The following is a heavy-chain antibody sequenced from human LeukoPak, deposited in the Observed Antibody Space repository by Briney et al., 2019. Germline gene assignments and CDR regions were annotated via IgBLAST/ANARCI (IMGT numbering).Heavy chain of an antibody. D-gene: IGHD3-10*01. CDR2: ISSSSSYI. CDR3: ARGTRITLLRGSPNDAFDI. J-gene: IGHJ3*02. Sequence: GGSLRLSCAASGFTFSSYEMNWVRQAPGKGLEWVSSISSSSSYIYYADSVKGRFTISRDNAKNSLYLQMNSLRAEDTAVYYCARGTRITLLRGSPNDAFDIWGQGTMVTVSS. V-gene: IGHV3-21*01. CDR1: GFTFSSYE.